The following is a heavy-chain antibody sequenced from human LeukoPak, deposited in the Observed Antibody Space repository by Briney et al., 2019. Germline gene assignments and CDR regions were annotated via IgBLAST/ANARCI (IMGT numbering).Heavy chain of an antibody. J-gene: IGHJ4*02. CDR1: GGFISSIVYY. CDR3: ARHARSVDYGSGSYTWDY. CDR2: IYYSGST. V-gene: IGHV4-39*01. D-gene: IGHD3-10*01. Sequence: SETLSLTCSVSGGFISSIVYYWGWIRQPPGKGLEWIGTIYYSGSTYYNLSLKSRVTISVDTSRKQFSLKLSSVTAADTAVYYCARHARSVDYGSGSYTWDYWGQGTLVTVSS.